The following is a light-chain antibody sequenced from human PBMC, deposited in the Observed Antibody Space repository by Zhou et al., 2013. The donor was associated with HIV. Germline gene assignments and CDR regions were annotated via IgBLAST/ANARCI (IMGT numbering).Light chain of an antibody. J-gene: IGLJ2*01. CDR1: SSDVGGYNY. CDR3: SSYTSSNTLVV. CDR2: DVS. V-gene: IGLV2-14*03. Sequence: QSALTQPASVSGSPGQSITISCTGTSSDVGGYNYVSWYQQHPGKAPQLLIFDVSNRPSGVSSRFSGSKSGNTASLTISGLQAEDEADYYCSSYTSSNTLVVFGRRDQADRP.